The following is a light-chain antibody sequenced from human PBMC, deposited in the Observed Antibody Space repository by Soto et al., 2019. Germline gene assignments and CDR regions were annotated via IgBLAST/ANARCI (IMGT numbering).Light chain of an antibody. V-gene: IGKV4-1*01. CDR2: WAS. CDR1: RSGLYNVNNKNY. J-gene: IGKJ1*01. CDR3: QQYNSQWT. Sequence: DFVMTQPPDSLAVSLGERATINCKSSRSGLYNVNNKNYLAWYQQKPGQPPKLLIYWASTRESGVPDRFSGSGSGTEFTLTISSLQPDDFATYYCQQYNSQWTVGQGTKVDIK.